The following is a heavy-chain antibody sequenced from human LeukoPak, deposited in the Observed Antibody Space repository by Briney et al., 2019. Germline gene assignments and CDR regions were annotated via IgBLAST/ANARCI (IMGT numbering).Heavy chain of an antibody. CDR1: GFTFSSYA. CDR3: ARDPREYQLLYGWFDP. Sequence: GGSLRLSCAASGFTFSSYAMHWVRQAPGKGLEWVAVISYDGSNKYYADSVKGRFTISRDNSKNTLYLQMTSLRAEDTAVYYCARDPREYQLLYGWFDPWGQGTLVTVSS. CDR2: ISYDGSNK. V-gene: IGHV3-30-3*01. J-gene: IGHJ5*02. D-gene: IGHD2-2*02.